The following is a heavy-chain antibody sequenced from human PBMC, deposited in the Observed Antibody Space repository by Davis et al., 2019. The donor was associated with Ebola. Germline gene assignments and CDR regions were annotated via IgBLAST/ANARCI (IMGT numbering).Heavy chain of an antibody. D-gene: IGHD2-15*01. J-gene: IGHJ3*02. V-gene: IGHV1-24*01. Sequence: ASVKVSCKVSEYTLAELAIHWVRQTPGKGLEWMGSFDPEDAEALYAQNFQDRVTMTEDTSTDTAYMELGSLRSEDTAVYYCAAGGLGGGFDIWGHGTMVTVSS. CDR1: EYTLAELA. CDR3: AAGGLGGGFDI. CDR2: FDPEDAEA.